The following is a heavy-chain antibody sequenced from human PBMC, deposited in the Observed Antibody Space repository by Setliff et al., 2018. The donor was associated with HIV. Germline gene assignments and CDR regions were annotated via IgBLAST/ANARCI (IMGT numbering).Heavy chain of an antibody. D-gene: IGHD4-4*01. CDR2: IGAFNGNT. V-gene: IGHV1-18*01. CDR1: GYTFTDFG. J-gene: IGHJ3*02. Sequence: ASVKVSCKASGYTFTDFGITWVRQAPGQGLEWMGWIGAFNGNTHYAQKLQGRVTMTTDTSTSTAYMELRSLRSDDTAVYYCARDVDYTDAFDIWGQGTMVTVSS. CDR3: ARDVDYTDAFDI.